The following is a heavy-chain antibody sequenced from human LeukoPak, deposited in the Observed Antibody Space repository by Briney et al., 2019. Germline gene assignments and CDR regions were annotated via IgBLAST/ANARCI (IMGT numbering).Heavy chain of an antibody. CDR2: ISYDGSNK. Sequence: GRSLRLSCAASGFTFSSYGMHWVRQAPGKGLEWVAVISYDGSNKYYADSLKGRFTISRDNSKNTLYLQMNSLRAEDTAVYYCAKGEGYCTNGVCYSGPYYYYYYGMDVWGQGTTVTVSS. D-gene: IGHD2-8*01. CDR3: AKGEGYCTNGVCYSGPYYYYYYGMDV. J-gene: IGHJ6*02. V-gene: IGHV3-30*18. CDR1: GFTFSSYG.